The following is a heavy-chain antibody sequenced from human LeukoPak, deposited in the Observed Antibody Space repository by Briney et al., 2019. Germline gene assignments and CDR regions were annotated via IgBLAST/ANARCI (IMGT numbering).Heavy chain of an antibody. CDR2: IRYDGSNK. Sequence: GGSLRLSCAASGFTFSSYGMHWVRQAPGKGLEWVAFIRYDGSNKYYADSVKGRFTISRDNYKNTLYLQMNSLRAEDTAVYYCARDMYYDILTGYADFDYWGQGTLVTVSS. CDR3: ARDMYYDILTGYADFDY. D-gene: IGHD3-9*01. J-gene: IGHJ4*02. CDR1: GFTFSSYG. V-gene: IGHV3-30*02.